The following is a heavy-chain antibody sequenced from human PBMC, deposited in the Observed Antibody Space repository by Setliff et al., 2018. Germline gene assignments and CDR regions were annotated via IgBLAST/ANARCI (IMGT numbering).Heavy chain of an antibody. Sequence: SETLSLTCTVSGGSISSYYWSWIRQPPGKGLEWIGYIYYSGSTNYNPSLKSRVTISVDTSKNQFSLKLSSVTAADTALYYCARVTLTYYYDSSGFLRGNENSNWFGPWGQGTLVTVSS. CDR1: GGSISSYY. CDR3: ARVTLTYYYDSSGFLRGNENSNWFGP. J-gene: IGHJ5*02. CDR2: IYYSGST. V-gene: IGHV4-59*08. D-gene: IGHD3-22*01.